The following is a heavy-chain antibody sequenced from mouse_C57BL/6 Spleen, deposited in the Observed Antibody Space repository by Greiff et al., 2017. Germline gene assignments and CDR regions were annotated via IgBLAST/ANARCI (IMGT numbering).Heavy chain of an antibody. CDR2: INPNNGGT. Sequence: VQLQQSGPELVKPGASVKMSCKASGYTFTDYNMHWVKQSHGKSLEWIGYINPNNGGTSYNQKFKGKDTLTVNKSSSTAYMELRSLTSEDSAVYYCARTIYVVGQTFAYWGQGTLVTVSA. CDR1: GYTFTDYN. V-gene: IGHV1-22*01. D-gene: IGHD1-1*02. J-gene: IGHJ3*01. CDR3: ARTIYVVGQTFAY.